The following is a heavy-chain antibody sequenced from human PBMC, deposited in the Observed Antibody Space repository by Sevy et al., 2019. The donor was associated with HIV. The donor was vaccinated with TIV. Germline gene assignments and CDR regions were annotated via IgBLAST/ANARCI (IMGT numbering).Heavy chain of an antibody. V-gene: IGHV1-18*01. CDR3: ARDPERTWLLLKARGYFDY. J-gene: IGHJ4*02. D-gene: IGHD3-22*01. Sequence: ASVKVSCKASGYTFTSYGINWVRQAPGQGLEWMGWISAYNGNTNYAQKLQGRVTMTTDTSTSTAYMELRSLRSDDTAVYYCARDPERTWLLLKARGYFDYWGQGTLVTVSS. CDR2: ISAYNGNT. CDR1: GYTFTSYG.